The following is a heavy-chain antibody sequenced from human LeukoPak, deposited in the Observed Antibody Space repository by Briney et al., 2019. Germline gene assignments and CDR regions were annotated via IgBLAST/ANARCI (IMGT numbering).Heavy chain of an antibody. CDR2: IYTSGST. J-gene: IGHJ6*03. V-gene: IGHV4-4*07. Sequence: SETLSLTCTVSGGSISSYYWSWIRQPAGKGLEWIGRIYTSGSTNYNPSLKSRVTMSVDTSKNQFSLKLSSVTAADTAVYYCARESAVAGYWAYYYYSMDVWGKGTTVTVSS. CDR1: GGSISSYY. D-gene: IGHD6-19*01. CDR3: ARESAVAGYWAYYYYSMDV.